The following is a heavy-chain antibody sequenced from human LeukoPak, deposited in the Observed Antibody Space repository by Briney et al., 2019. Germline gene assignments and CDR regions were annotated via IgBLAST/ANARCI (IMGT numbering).Heavy chain of an antibody. J-gene: IGHJ6*02. CDR3: ATPVRGDSYGMDV. CDR1: GYTFTDYH. D-gene: IGHD3-10*01. Sequence: GASVKVSCKASGYTFTDYHIQWVRQAPGQRLEWMGWVNPKSGDTNYAQKFQGRVTMTRDTSISTAYMELSRLRSDDTAVYYCATPVRGDSYGMDVWGQGTTVTVSS. CDR2: VNPKSGDT. V-gene: IGHV1-2*02.